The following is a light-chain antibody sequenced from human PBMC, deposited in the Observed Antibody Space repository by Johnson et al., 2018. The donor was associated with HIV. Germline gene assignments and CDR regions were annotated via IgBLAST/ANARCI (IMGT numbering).Light chain of an antibody. CDR2: DNN. J-gene: IGLJ1*01. CDR3: GTWDSRLSAGGYV. V-gene: IGLV1-51*01. CDR1: SSNIGNNY. Sequence: QSVLTQPPSVSAAPGQKVTISCSGSSSNIGNNYVSWYQQLPGTAPKLLIYDNNKRPSGIPDRFSGSKSGTSATLGITGLQTGAEADYYCGTWDSRLSAGGYVFGTGTKVTVL.